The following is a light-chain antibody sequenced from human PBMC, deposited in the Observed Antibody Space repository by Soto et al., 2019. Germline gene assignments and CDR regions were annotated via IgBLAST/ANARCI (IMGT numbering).Light chain of an antibody. J-gene: IGKJ1*01. CDR1: QSINSW. CDR2: KAS. V-gene: IGKV1-5*03. Sequence: DIQMTQSPSTLSASVGDRVTITCRASQSINSWLAWHQQKPGKAPKLLIYKASSLESGVPSRFSGSGSGTEFTLTISSLQPDDFATYYCRQYNSYPWTFGQGTKVEIK. CDR3: RQYNSYPWT.